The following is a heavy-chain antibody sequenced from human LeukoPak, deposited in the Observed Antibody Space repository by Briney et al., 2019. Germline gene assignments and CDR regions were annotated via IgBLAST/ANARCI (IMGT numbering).Heavy chain of an antibody. D-gene: IGHD2-15*01. CDR2: MSPKSGNT. J-gene: IGHJ5*02. V-gene: IGHV1-8*01. CDR1: GYTFISYD. CDR3: ASGTGYCSGGSCYSYWFDP. Sequence: ASVKVSCKASGYTFISYDIDWVRQVTGQGLEWMGWMSPKSGNTDYAQKFKGRVTMTRNTSINTAYLELSSLTSDDTAVYFCASGTGYCSGGSCYSYWFDPWGQGTLVTVSS.